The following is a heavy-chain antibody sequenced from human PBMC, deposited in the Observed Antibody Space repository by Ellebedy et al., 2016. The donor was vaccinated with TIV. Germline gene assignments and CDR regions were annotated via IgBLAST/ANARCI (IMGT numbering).Heavy chain of an antibody. CDR2: INHRGST. Sequence: SETLSLTCAVYGGSFSGYSWNWIRQPPGKGLEWIGEINHRGSTSYNPSLRSRVTISIDPSNRQFSLGLTFVTAADTAVYYCARGNYQDVDLDHWYFDLWGRGTLVTVSS. CDR3: ARGNYQDVDLDHWYFDL. V-gene: IGHV4-34*01. D-gene: IGHD4-11*01. CDR1: GGSFSGYS. J-gene: IGHJ2*01.